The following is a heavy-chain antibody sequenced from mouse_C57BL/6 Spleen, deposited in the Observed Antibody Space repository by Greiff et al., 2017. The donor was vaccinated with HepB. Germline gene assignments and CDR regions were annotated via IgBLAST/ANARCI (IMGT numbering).Heavy chain of an antibody. V-gene: IGHV5-4*01. CDR1: GFTFSSYA. J-gene: IGHJ2*01. D-gene: IGHD2-4*01. Sequence: EVQVVESGGGLVKPGGSLKLSCAASGFTFSSYAMSWVRQTPEKRLEWVATISDGGSYTYYPDNVKGRFTISRDNAKNNLYLQMSHLKSEDTAMYYCARDGDDYDEGGLDYWGQGTTLTVSS. CDR3: ARDGDDYDEGGLDY. CDR2: ISDGGSYT.